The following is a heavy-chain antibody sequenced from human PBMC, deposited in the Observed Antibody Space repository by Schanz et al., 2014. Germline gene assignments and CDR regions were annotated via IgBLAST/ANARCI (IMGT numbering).Heavy chain of an antibody. CDR1: GYTFTSSG. D-gene: IGHD6-6*01. V-gene: IGHV1-2*02. J-gene: IGHJ2*01. Sequence: QVQLVQSGAEVKKPGASVKVSCKASGYTFTSSGFSWVRQAPGQGLEWMGWISANSGGTNYAQKFQGRVTMTRDTSISTAYMELSRLRSDDTAVYYCARAGQDFEYSSLSPIWYFDLWGRGTLVTVS. CDR2: ISANSGGT. CDR3: ARAGQDFEYSSLSPIWYFDL.